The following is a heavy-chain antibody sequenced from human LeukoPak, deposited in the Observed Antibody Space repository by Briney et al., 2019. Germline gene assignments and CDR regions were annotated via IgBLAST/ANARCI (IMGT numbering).Heavy chain of an antibody. V-gene: IGHV4-38-2*01. CDR3: ARAHLYGSGGRLDY. CDR2: IYHSGST. Sequence: SETLSLTCAVSGYSISSGYYWGWIRQPPGKGLEWIGSIYHSGSTYYNPSLKSRVTISVDTSKNQFSLKLSSVTAADTAVYYCARAHLYGSGGRLDYWGQGTLVTVSS. CDR1: GYSISSGYY. J-gene: IGHJ4*02. D-gene: IGHD3-10*01.